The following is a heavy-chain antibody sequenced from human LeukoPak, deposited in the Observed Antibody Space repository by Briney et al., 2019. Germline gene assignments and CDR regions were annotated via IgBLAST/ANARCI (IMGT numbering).Heavy chain of an antibody. D-gene: IGHD3-22*01. CDR2: ISWNSGSI. V-gene: IGHV3-9*01. J-gene: IGHJ4*02. CDR3: AKDETYDSSGYPVY. Sequence: AGGSLRLSCAASGFTFDDYAMHWVRQAPGKGLEWVSGISWNSGSIGYADSVKGRFTISRDNAKNPLYLQMNSLRAEDTALYYCAKDETYDSSGYPVYWGQGTLVTVSS. CDR1: GFTFDDYA.